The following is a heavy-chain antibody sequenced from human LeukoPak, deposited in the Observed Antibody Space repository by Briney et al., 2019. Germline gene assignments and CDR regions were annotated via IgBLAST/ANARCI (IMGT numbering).Heavy chain of an antibody. J-gene: IGHJ4*02. CDR3: ATYRQVLLPFES. Sequence: PGGSLRLSCAASGFTFSTFAMIWVRQPPGKGLEWVSSIFPSGGELHYADSVRGRLTISRDNSKSTLSLQMNSLRAEDTAIYYCATYRQVLLPFESWGQGTLVTVSS. CDR1: GFTFSTFA. V-gene: IGHV3-23*01. D-gene: IGHD2-8*02. CDR2: IFPSGGEL.